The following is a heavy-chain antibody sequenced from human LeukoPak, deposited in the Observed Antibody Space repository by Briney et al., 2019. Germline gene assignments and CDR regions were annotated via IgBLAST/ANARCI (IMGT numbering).Heavy chain of an antibody. CDR3: ARGRHSYESSDYYYEGDAFDI. Sequence: ASVKVSCKASGYIFTSYYMHWVRQAPGQGLEWMGIINPSGDSTSSAQTFQGRVTMTRDMSTSTVYMALSSLRTEDTAVYYCARGRHSYESSDYYYEGDAFDIWGQGTMVTVSS. CDR2: INPSGDST. V-gene: IGHV1-46*01. J-gene: IGHJ3*02. CDR1: GYIFTSYY. D-gene: IGHD3-22*01.